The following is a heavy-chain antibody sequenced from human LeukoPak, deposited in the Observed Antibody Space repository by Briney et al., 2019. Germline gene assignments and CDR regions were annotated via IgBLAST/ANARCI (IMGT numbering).Heavy chain of an antibody. CDR3: AKVISYGYYFDY. D-gene: IGHD5-18*01. V-gene: IGHV3-23*01. CDR1: GFTVSSNY. Sequence: GGSLRLSCAASGFTVSSNYMSWVRQAPGKGLEWVSAISGSGGSTYYADSVKGRFTISRDNSKNTLYLQMNSLRAEDTAVYYCAKVISYGYYFDYWGQGTLVTVSS. J-gene: IGHJ4*02. CDR2: ISGSGGST.